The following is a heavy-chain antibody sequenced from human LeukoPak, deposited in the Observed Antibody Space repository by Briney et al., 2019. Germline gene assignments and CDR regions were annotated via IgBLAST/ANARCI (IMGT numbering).Heavy chain of an antibody. Sequence: GASVKVSCKVSGYTFTDYYMHWVQQAPGKGLEWMGLVDPEDGETIYAEKFQGRVTITADTSTDTAYMELSSLRSEDTAVYYCATPKYGGAFDIWGQGAMVTVSS. D-gene: IGHD4-23*01. J-gene: IGHJ3*02. CDR2: VDPEDGET. CDR1: GYTFTDYY. V-gene: IGHV1-69-2*01. CDR3: ATPKYGGAFDI.